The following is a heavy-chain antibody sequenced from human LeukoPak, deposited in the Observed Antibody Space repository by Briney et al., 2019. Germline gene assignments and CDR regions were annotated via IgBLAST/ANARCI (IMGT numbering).Heavy chain of an antibody. CDR2: INVGNGNT. J-gene: IGHJ4*02. Sequence: ASVKVSRKPSVYTSTSYATHCGSATPQQRRESMGWINVGNGNTKYSQKFQVRVTITRDTSASTAYMELSSVRSEDTAVYYCARTLGDFDGFEFWGQGTLVTVSS. D-gene: IGHD3-9*01. V-gene: IGHV1-3*01. CDR3: ARTLGDFDGFEF. CDR1: VYTSTSYA.